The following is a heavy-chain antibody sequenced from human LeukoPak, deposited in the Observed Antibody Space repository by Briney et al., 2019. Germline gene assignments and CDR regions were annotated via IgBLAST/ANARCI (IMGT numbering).Heavy chain of an antibody. J-gene: IGHJ3*02. CDR3: ARRASSHYDITDADDAFDI. CDR2: IIPILGIA. CDR1: GGTFSSYA. D-gene: IGHD3-9*01. V-gene: IGHV1-69*04. Sequence: SVKVSFKASGGTFSSYAISWVRQAPGQGLEWMGRIIPILGIANYAQKFQGRVTITADKSASTAYMELSSLRSEDTAVYYCARRASSHYDITDADDAFDISGQGTMVTVSS.